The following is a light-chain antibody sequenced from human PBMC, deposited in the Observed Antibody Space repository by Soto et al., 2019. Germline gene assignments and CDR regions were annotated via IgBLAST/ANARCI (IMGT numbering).Light chain of an antibody. Sequence: DIVLTQSPDSLPVSLGEKATITCKSSQSVFYSAKNRNYLAWYQQRPGQPPRLLIYWAFSRESGVPDRFTGGGSGTDFTLTINSLQAEDVAVYYCQQYFRVHLTFGQGTKVEI. CDR3: QQYFRVHLT. V-gene: IGKV4-1*01. CDR2: WAF. CDR1: QSVFYSAKNRNY. J-gene: IGKJ1*01.